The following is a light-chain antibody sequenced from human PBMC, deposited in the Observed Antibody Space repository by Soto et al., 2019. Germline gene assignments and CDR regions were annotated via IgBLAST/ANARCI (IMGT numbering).Light chain of an antibody. J-gene: IGLJ1*01. CDR3: SSYTSGSTFYV. V-gene: IGLV2-14*01. Sequence: QSVLTQPASVSGSPGQSITISCTGTISDVGGYNYVSWYQQHPGKAPKLMIYEVSNRPSGVSNRFSGSKSGNTASLTISGLQAEDEADYSCSSYTSGSTFYVFGTGTKVTVL. CDR1: ISDVGGYNY. CDR2: EVS.